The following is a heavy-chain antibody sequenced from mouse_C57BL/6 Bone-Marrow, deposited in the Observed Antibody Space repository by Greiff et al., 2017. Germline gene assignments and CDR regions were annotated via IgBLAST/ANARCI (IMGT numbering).Heavy chain of an antibody. J-gene: IGHJ1*03. D-gene: IGHD2-5*01. V-gene: IGHV1-55*01. CDR3: ARGADSNYGGYFDV. CDR1: GYTFTSYW. Sequence: VKLMESGAELVKPGASVKMSCKASGYTFTSYWITWVKQRPGQGLEWIGDIYPGSGSTNYNEKFKSKATLTVDTSSSTAYMQLSSLTSEDSAVYYCARGADSNYGGYFDVWGTGTTVTVSS. CDR2: IYPGSGST.